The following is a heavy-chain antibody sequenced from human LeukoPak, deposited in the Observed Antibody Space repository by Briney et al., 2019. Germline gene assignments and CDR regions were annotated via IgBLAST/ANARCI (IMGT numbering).Heavy chain of an antibody. CDR3: ARRRAGRDWFDP. CDR2: IYYSGNT. Sequence: GSLRLSCAASGFTVSSNYMSWVRQPPGQGLEWIGSIYYSGNTYYNPSLKSRVTISVDTSKNQFSLKLSSVTATDTAVYYCARRRAGRDWFDPWGQGTLVTVSS. V-gene: IGHV4-39*01. CDR1: GFTVSSNY. J-gene: IGHJ5*02. D-gene: IGHD6-19*01.